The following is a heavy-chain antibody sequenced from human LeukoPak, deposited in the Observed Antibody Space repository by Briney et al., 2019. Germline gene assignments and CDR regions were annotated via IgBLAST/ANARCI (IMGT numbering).Heavy chain of an antibody. CDR2: ISSSGST. CDR1: GDSISSGDYY. V-gene: IGHV4-61*02. D-gene: IGHD3-3*01. CDR3: ARDKPPYYDFWSGGDY. Sequence: SETLSLTCTVSGDSISSGDYYWSWIRQPAGKGLEWIGRISSSGSTNYNPSLKSRVTISVDTSKNQFSLKLSSVTAADTAVYYCARDKPPYYDFWSGGDYWGQGTLVTVSS. J-gene: IGHJ4*02.